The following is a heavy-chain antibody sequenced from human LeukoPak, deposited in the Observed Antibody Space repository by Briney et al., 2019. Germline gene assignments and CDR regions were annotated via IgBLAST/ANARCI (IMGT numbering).Heavy chain of an antibody. D-gene: IGHD6-19*01. CDR2: ISPNSAYI. Sequence: GGSLRLSCAASGFTFTNYNFNWVRQAPGEGLEWVSFISPNSAYISYADSVKGRFTISRDNGKNSLYLQMNSLRAEDTAVYFCARRQLAVAGGLDSWGQGTLVTVSS. V-gene: IGHV3-21*01. CDR3: ARRQLAVAGGLDS. CDR1: GFTFTNYN. J-gene: IGHJ4*02.